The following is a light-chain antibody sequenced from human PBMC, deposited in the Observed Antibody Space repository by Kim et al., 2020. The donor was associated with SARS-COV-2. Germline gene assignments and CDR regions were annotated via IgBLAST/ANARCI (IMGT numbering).Light chain of an antibody. CDR2: DVR. J-gene: IGLJ3*02. CDR1: SSDIGGYNS. Sequence: GQSVTISCPGTSSDIGGYNSVSWFQQHPGKAPKLMIYDVRQRPSGVPDRFSGSKSDNTASLTISGLQAEDEADYYCCSYAGTYTLVFGGGTKVTVL. CDR3: CSYAGTYTLV. V-gene: IGLV2-11*01.